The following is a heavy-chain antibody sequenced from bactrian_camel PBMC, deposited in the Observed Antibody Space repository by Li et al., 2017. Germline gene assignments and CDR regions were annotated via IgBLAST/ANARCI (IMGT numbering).Heavy chain of an antibody. CDR2: IDSSGSA. Sequence: VQLVESGGGSVQPGGSLRLSCVDSRYPYSGNCMGWFRQAPGKEREGVAAIDSSGSATYADSVKGRFTISYDDAKNTLYLQMSSLKPEDTAMYYCATECLGFRGQYKGWSQGTQVTV. V-gene: IGHV3S53*01. CDR1: RYPYSGNC. D-gene: IGHD1*01. J-gene: IGHJ4*01. CDR3: ATECLGFRGQYKG.